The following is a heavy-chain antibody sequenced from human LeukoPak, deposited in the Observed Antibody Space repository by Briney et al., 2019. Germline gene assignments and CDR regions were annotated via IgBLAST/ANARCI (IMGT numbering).Heavy chain of an antibody. Sequence: ASVKVSCKASGYTFTNYGFNRVRQAPGQGLEWMGWISAYNGNTNYAQKLQGRVTMTTDTSTSTAYMELRSLRSDDTAVYYCARDLEWLRLGLDYWGQGTLVTVSS. V-gene: IGHV1-18*01. CDR2: ISAYNGNT. D-gene: IGHD5-12*01. CDR1: GYTFTNYG. CDR3: ARDLEWLRLGLDY. J-gene: IGHJ4*02.